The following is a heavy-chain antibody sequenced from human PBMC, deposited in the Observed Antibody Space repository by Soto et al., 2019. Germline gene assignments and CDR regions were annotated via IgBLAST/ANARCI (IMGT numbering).Heavy chain of an antibody. CDR1: GGSFSGYY. V-gene: IGHV4-34*01. J-gene: IGHJ5*02. D-gene: IGHD3-3*02. CDR3: PIHVYHFWSGYFQDNWFDP. Sequence: QVQLQQWGAGLLKPSETLSLTCAVYGGSFSGYYWSWIRQPPGKGLEWIGEINHSGSTNYNPSLKSRVTISVDTSKNQASLNLSSVIAVDTVVYSFPIHVYHFWSGYFQDNWFDPLGQGNMVTGSS. CDR2: INHSGST.